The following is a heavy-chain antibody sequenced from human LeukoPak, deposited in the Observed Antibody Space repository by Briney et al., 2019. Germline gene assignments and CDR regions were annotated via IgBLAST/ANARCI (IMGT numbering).Heavy chain of an antibody. CDR3: ARGPFLLTIFGVVIKPDTAMVRPWFDP. CDR1: RGSISTFY. CDR2: IYTRGST. Sequence: SETLSLTCTVSRGSISTFYWSWIRQPAGKGLEWIGRIYTRGSTNYNPSLKSRVTISVDTSKNQFSLKLSSVTAADTAVYYCARGPFLLTIFGVVIKPDTAMVRPWFDPWGQGTLVTVSS. D-gene: IGHD3-3*01. J-gene: IGHJ5*02. V-gene: IGHV4-4*07.